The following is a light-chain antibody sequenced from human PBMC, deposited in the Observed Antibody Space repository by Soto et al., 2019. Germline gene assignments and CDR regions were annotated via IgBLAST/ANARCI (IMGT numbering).Light chain of an antibody. CDR2: GAS. CDR3: QQYHNYPLT. Sequence: EIVMTQSPATLSVSPGERATLSCRASQSVSSNLAWYQQKPGQAPRLLIYGASTRATGIPARFSGSGSGTEFTLTITSLQPDDFATYYCQQYHNYPLTFGLGTKVDNK. CDR1: QSVSSN. V-gene: IGKV3D-15*01. J-gene: IGKJ1*01.